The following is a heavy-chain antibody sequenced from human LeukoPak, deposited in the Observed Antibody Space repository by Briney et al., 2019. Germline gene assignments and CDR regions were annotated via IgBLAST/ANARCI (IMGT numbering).Heavy chain of an antibody. J-gene: IGHJ4*02. V-gene: IGHV3-48*03. CDR3: ARDRYSPFTYYYDSSGYRTNYFDY. CDR2: ISSSGSTI. CDR1: GFTFSSYE. D-gene: IGHD3-22*01. Sequence: GGSLRLSCAASGFTFSSYEMNWVRQAPGKGLEWVSYISSSGSTIYYADSVKGRFTISRDNAKNSLYLQMNSLRAEDTAVYYCARDRYSPFTYYYDSSGYRTNYFDYWGQGTLVTVSS.